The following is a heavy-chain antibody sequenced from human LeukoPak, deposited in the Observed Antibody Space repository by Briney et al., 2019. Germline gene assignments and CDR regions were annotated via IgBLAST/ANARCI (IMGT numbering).Heavy chain of an antibody. Sequence: GGSLRLSCAASGFTFSHFAMGWVRQAPGKGLEWLLSLGGSAGDTYFADSVKGRFTISRDNSKNTLYLQMNSLRAEDTAVYYCASVVVTTDYYFDYWGQGTLVTGSS. V-gene: IGHV3-23*01. CDR1: GFTFSHFA. CDR2: LGGSAGDT. D-gene: IGHD3-22*01. CDR3: ASVVVTTDYYFDY. J-gene: IGHJ4*02.